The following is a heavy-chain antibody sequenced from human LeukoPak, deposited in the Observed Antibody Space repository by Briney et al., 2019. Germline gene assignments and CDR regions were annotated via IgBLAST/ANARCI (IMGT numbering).Heavy chain of an antibody. CDR3: ARIAAAGFDY. J-gene: IGHJ4*02. Sequence: SETLSLTCAVYGGSFSGYHWSWIRQPPGKGLEWIGYIYYSGSTNYNPSLKSRVTISVDTSKNQFSLKLSSVTAADTAVYYCARIAAAGFDYWGQGTLVTVSS. V-gene: IGHV4-59*08. CDR2: IYYSGST. CDR1: GGSFSGYH. D-gene: IGHD6-13*01.